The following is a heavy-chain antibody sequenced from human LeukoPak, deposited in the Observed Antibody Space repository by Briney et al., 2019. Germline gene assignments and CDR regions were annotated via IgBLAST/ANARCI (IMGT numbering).Heavy chain of an antibody. CDR1: GFTFSSYA. CDR3: AKDPSPIVVVSVDAFDI. CDR2: ISGSGDYT. D-gene: IGHD3-22*01. V-gene: IGHV3-23*01. Sequence: PGGSLRLSCAASGFTFSSYAMTWVRQAPGKGLEWVSSISGSGDYTNYADSVKGRFTISRDNSKNTLYLQMNSLRAEDTAVYYCAKDPSPIVVVSVDAFDIWGQGTMVTVSS. J-gene: IGHJ3*02.